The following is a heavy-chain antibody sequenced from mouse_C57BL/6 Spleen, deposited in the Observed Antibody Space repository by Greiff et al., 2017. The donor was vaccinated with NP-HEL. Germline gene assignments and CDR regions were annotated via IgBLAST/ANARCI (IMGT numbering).Heavy chain of an antibody. D-gene: IGHD1-1*01. CDR2: IYPGDGDT. V-gene: IGHV1-80*01. Sequence: VVESGASVKISCKASGYAFSSYWMNWVKQRPGKGLEWIGQIYPGDGDTNYNGKFKGKATLTADKSSSTAYMQLSSLTSEDSAVYFCARGAVGYAMDYWGQGTSVTVSS. CDR3: ARGAVGYAMDY. CDR1: GYAFSSYW. J-gene: IGHJ4*01.